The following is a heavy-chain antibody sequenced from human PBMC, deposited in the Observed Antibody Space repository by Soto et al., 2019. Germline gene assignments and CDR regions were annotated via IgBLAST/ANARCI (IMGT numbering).Heavy chain of an antibody. CDR2: ISGSGGST. Sequence: LXLSCAASVFTFSSYAMSWVRQAPWKGLEWVSAISGSGGSTYYADSVKGRFTISRDNSKNTLYLQMNSLRAEDTAVYYCAKNYDILTGSPANAFDIWGQGTMVTVSS. V-gene: IGHV3-23*01. CDR1: VFTFSSYA. D-gene: IGHD3-9*01. CDR3: AKNYDILTGSPANAFDI. J-gene: IGHJ3*02.